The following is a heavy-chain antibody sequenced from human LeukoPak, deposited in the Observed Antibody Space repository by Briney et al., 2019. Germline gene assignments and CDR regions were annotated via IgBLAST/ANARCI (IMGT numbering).Heavy chain of an antibody. V-gene: IGHV1-2*02. CDR3: ARDRNGDGFAHFDY. CDR2: ILPSEVA. Sequence: GASVKVSCKASGYTFTSYGISWVRQAPGQGLEWMGWILPSEVANYAQKFQGRVTVTRDTSMSTAYMELNRLTSDDTAVYFCARDRNGDGFAHFDYWGQGTLVTVSS. D-gene: IGHD5-24*01. J-gene: IGHJ4*02. CDR1: GYTFTSYG.